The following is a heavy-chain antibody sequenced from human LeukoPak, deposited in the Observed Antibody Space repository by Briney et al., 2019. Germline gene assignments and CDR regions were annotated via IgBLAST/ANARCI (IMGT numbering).Heavy chain of an antibody. Sequence: SETLSLTCAVYGGSFSGYYWSWLRQPPGKGLEWIGEINHSGSTNYNPSLKSRVTISVDTSKNQFSLKLSSVTAADTAVYYCARGLGYDFWSGYLKPPAFDYWGQGTLVTVSS. V-gene: IGHV4-34*01. J-gene: IGHJ4*02. CDR3: ARGLGYDFWSGYLKPPAFDY. CDR2: INHSGST. D-gene: IGHD3-3*01. CDR1: GGSFSGYY.